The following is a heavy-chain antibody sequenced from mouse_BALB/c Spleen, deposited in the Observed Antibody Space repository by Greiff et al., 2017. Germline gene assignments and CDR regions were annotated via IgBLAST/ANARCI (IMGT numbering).Heavy chain of an antibody. CDR2: ISSGGSYT. CDR1: GFTFSSYA. D-gene: IGHD1-1*01. J-gene: IGHJ2*01. CDR3: ARGDYYGN. V-gene: IGHV5-9-4*01. Sequence: EVKVVESGGGLVKPGGSLKLSCAASGFTFSSYAMSWVRQSPEKRLEWVAEISSGGSYTYYPDTVTGRFTISRDNARNILYLQMSSLRSEDTAMYYCARGDYYGNWGQGTTLTVSS.